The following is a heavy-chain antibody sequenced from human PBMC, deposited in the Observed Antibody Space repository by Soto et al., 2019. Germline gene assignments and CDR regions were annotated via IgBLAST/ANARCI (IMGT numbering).Heavy chain of an antibody. V-gene: IGHV3-33*01. J-gene: IGHJ4*02. CDR1: GVNFSGHG. D-gene: IGHD3-3*01. CDR2: IRYDGSNK. CDR3: ARDSSYYDFWSGYYESYYFDY. Sequence: SPRLSCAASGVNFSGHGVRWVRQAPGKGLERGAVIRYDGSNKYYADSVHGRFTISRDNSKNTLYLQMNSLRAEDTAVYYCARDSSYYDFWSGYYESYYFDYWGQGTLVTVSS.